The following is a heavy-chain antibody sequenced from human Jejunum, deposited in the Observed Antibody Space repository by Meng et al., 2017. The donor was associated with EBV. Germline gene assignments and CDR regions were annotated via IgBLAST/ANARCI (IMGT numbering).Heavy chain of an antibody. D-gene: IGHD2-8*02. Sequence: QAQVKQGGEGPLRPSETLSLTCAVYGGSFSDYYWSWIRQPPGKGLEWIGEIDHSGRTNYNPSLKSRVTLSLLTSKDHFSLRLSSVIAADTAVYYCATFNCTVGTCSFDSWGQGTLVTVSS. CDR3: ATFNCTVGTCSFDS. CDR1: GGSFSDYY. J-gene: IGHJ4*02. V-gene: IGHV4-34*01. CDR2: IDHSGRT.